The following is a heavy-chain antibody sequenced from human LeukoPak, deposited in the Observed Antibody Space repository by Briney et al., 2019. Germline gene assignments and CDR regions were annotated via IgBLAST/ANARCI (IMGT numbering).Heavy chain of an antibody. Sequence: PQTLSLTCAVSGGSISCGGYSWRWIRQPPGKGLEWIVYIYHSGSTYYNPSLKSRVTISVDRSKNQFSLKLSSVTAADTAVYYCARGTIFGVVSHFDYWGQGTLVTVSS. CDR2: IYHSGST. CDR3: ARGTIFGVVSHFDY. CDR1: GGSISCGGYS. J-gene: IGHJ4*02. D-gene: IGHD3-3*01. V-gene: IGHV4-30-2*01.